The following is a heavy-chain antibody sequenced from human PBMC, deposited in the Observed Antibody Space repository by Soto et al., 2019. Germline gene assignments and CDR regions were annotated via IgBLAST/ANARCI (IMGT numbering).Heavy chain of an antibody. Sequence: PGKGLEGVSAISGDGGTTYYADSAKGRFTISRDNSKNTLYLQLNSLRAEDTASYYCVFFQAEDGIRATVPVSAFLLNRSSDL. V-gene: IGHV3-23*01. J-gene: IGHJ2*01. CDR3: VFFQAEDGIRATVPVSAFLLNRSSDL. CDR2: ISGDGGTT. D-gene: IGHD1-26*01.